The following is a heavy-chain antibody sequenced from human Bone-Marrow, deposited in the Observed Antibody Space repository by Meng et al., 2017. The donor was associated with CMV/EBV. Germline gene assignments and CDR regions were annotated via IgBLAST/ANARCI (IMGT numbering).Heavy chain of an antibody. CDR2: IYYSGST. D-gene: IGHD1-26*01. CDR1: GGSISSSSYY. V-gene: IGHV4-39*07. CDR3: ARDRWGSGSYGGGEVDY. J-gene: IGHJ4*02. Sequence: SETLSLTCTVSGGSISSSSYYWGWIRQPPGRGLEWIGSIYYSGSTYYNPSLKSRVTISVDTSKNQFSLKLSSVTAADTAVYYCARDRWGSGSYGGGEVDYWGQGTLVTVSS.